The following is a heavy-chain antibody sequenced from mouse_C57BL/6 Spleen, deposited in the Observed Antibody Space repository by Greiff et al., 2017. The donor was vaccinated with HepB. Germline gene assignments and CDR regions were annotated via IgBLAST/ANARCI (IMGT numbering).Heavy chain of an antibody. CDR2: INPNYGTT. CDR1: GYSFTDYN. D-gene: IGHD2-5*01. V-gene: IGHV1-39*01. J-gene: IGHJ1*03. Sequence: VQLKESGPELVKPGASVKISCKASGYSFTDYNMNWVKQSNGKSLEWIGLINPNYGTTSYNQKFKGKATLTVDQSSSTAYMQLNSLTSEDSAVYYCARGGSNYEYFDVWGTGTTVTVSS. CDR3: ARGGSNYEYFDV.